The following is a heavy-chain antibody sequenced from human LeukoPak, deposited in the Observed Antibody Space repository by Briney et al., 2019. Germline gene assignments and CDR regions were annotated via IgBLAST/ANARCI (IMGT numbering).Heavy chain of an antibody. Sequence: GGSLRLSCAASGFTFDDYGMSWVRQAPRKGLEWISGINWNGGSTGYADSVKGRFTISRDNAKNSLYLQMNSLGVEDTALYYCARAYSYGFRYYFDFWGQGTLVTVSS. CDR3: ARAYSYGFRYYFDF. CDR1: GFTFDDYG. CDR2: INWNGGST. V-gene: IGHV3-20*04. D-gene: IGHD5-18*01. J-gene: IGHJ4*02.